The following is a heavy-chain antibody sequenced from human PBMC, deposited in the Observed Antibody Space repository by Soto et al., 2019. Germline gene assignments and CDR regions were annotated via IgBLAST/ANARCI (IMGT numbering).Heavy chain of an antibody. CDR1: GGSVSSGSYY. CDR3: ASMGIAVAVYFDY. J-gene: IGHJ4*02. V-gene: IGHV4-61*01. CDR2: IYYSGST. D-gene: IGHD6-19*01. Sequence: SETLSLTCTVSGGSVSSGSYYWSWIRQPPGKGLEWIGYIYYSGSTNYNPSLKSRVTISVDTSKNQFSLKLSSVTAADTAVYYCASMGIAVAVYFDYWGQGTLVTVSS.